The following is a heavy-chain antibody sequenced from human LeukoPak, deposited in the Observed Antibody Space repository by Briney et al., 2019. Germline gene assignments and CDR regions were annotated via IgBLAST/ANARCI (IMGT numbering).Heavy chain of an antibody. Sequence: SETLSLTCAVYGGSFSGYYWSWIRQPPGKGLEWIEEINHSGSTNYNPSLKSRVTISVDTSKNQFSLKLSSVTAADTAVYYCARGGRLQFRYWGQGTLVTVSS. CDR3: ARGGRLQFRY. D-gene: IGHD5-12*01. J-gene: IGHJ4*02. CDR2: INHSGST. V-gene: IGHV4-34*01. CDR1: GGSFSGYY.